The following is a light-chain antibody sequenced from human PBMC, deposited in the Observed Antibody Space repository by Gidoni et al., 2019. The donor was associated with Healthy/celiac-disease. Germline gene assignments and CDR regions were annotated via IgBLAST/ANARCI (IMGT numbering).Light chain of an antibody. CDR2: KAS. CDR1: QSISSW. J-gene: IGKJ1*01. CDR3: QQYNSYPWT. Sequence: DIQLTQSPSTLSASVGDRVTITCRASQSISSWLDWYQQKPGKAPKLLIYKASSLESGVPSRFSGSGSGTEFTLTISSLQPDDFATYYRQQYNSYPWTFGQGTKVEIK. V-gene: IGKV1-5*03.